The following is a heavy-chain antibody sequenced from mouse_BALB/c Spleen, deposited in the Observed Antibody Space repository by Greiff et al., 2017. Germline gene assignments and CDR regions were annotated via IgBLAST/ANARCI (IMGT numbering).Heavy chain of an antibody. Sequence: EVQRVESGPGLVKPSQSLSLTCSVTGYSITSGYYWNWIRQFPGNKLEWMGYISYDGSNNYNPSLKNRISITRDTSKNQFFLKLNSVTTEDTATYYCAIIYYYGSSDYDAMDYWGQGTSVTVSS. CDR2: ISYDGSN. CDR1: GYSITSGYY. D-gene: IGHD1-1*01. CDR3: AIIYYYGSSDYDAMDY. J-gene: IGHJ4*01. V-gene: IGHV3-6*02.